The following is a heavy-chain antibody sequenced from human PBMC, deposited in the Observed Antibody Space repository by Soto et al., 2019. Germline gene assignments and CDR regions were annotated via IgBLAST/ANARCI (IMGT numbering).Heavy chain of an antibody. Sequence: SETLSLTCNVSGGSINSYYWNWIRQPPGKGLEWIAYIYYNGNTDSNPSLESRVTISLDTPKNQLSLKLSSVTAADTAVYYCARGYHGYGYANFDYWGQGILVTISS. J-gene: IGHJ4*02. D-gene: IGHD5-18*01. CDR3: ARGYHGYGYANFDY. CDR2: IYYNGNT. V-gene: IGHV4-59*01. CDR1: GGSINSYY.